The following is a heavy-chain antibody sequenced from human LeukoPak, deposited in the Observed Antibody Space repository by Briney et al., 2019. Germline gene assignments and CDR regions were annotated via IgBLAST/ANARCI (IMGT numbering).Heavy chain of an antibody. D-gene: IGHD2/OR15-2a*01. CDR2: IRSKAYGGTT. CDR3: TRDNRHFDY. Sequence: GGSLRLSCAASGFTFSTYAMTWVRQAPGKGLEWVGFIRSKAYGGTTEYAASVKGRFTISRDDSKSIAYLQMNSLKTEDTAVYYCTRDNRHFDYWGQGTLVTVSS. J-gene: IGHJ4*02. CDR1: GFTFSTYA. V-gene: IGHV3-49*04.